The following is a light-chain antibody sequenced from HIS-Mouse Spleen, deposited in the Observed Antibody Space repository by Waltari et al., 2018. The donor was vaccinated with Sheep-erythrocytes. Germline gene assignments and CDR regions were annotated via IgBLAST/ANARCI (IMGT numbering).Light chain of an antibody. Sequence: QSALTQPASVSGSPRQSITISCTGTSSDVSGYNYVSWYQQHPGKAPKLMIYEVSNRPSGVSNRFSGSKSGNTASLTISGLQAEDEADYYCSSYTSSSTQVFGGGTKLTVL. CDR3: SSYTSSSTQV. CDR2: EVS. V-gene: IGLV2-14*01. J-gene: IGLJ2*01. CDR1: SSDVSGYNY.